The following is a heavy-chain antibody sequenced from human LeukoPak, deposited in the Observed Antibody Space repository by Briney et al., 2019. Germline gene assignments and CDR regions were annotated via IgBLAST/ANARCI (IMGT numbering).Heavy chain of an antibody. CDR1: GGPISSGGYY. J-gene: IGHJ4*02. Sequence: RSSETLSLTCTVSGGPISSGGYYWSWIRQHPGKGLEWIGYIYYSGSTYYNPSLKSRVTISVDTSKNQFSLKLSSVTAADTAVYYCVGMAVVPAAISSNFDYWGQGTLVTVSS. V-gene: IGHV4-31*03. CDR3: VGMAVVPAAISSNFDY. CDR2: IYYSGST. D-gene: IGHD2-2*01.